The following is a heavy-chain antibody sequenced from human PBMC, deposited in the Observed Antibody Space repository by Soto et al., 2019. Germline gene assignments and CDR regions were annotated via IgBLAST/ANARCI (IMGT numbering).Heavy chain of an antibody. D-gene: IGHD6-13*01. V-gene: IGHV4-39*01. CDR1: GGSISSSSHF. J-gene: IGHJ4*02. CDR2: IYYSGST. CDR3: ARLQQQLVL. Sequence: SETLSLTCTASGGSISSSSHFWGWIRQPPGKGLEWIGSIYYSGSTYSNPSLKSRVTISVDTSKNQFSLKLNFVTAADTAVYYCARLQQQLVLWGQGTLVTVSS.